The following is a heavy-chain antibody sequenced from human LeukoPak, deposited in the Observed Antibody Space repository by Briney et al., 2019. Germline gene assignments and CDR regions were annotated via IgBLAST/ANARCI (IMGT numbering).Heavy chain of an antibody. J-gene: IGHJ4*02. CDR1: GYTFTSYG. V-gene: IGHV1-18*01. CDR3: ARVEEGATAGKKPIYYFDY. Sequence: ASVKVSCKASGYTFTSYGISWVRQAPGQGLEWMGWISAYNGNTNYAQKLQGRVTMTTDTSTSTAYMELRSLRSDDTAVYYCARVEEGATAGKKPIYYFDYWGQGTLVTVSS. D-gene: IGHD6-13*01. CDR2: ISAYNGNT.